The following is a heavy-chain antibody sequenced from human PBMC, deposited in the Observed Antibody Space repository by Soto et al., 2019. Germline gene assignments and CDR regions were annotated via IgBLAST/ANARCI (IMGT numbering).Heavy chain of an antibody. CDR2: IGSSSSYT. J-gene: IGHJ4*02. CDR1: GFPFSDYY. CDR3: ARRRPTGYYNY. V-gene: IGHV3-11*05. D-gene: IGHD3-9*01. Sequence: QVQLVESGGDLVKPGGSLRLSCAASGFPFSDYYRSWIRQAPGKGLEWVSSIGSSSSYTNYADCVKGRFTISRDNAKNSLYLQMNSLRAEDTAVYYCARRRPTGYYNYWGQGTLVTVSA.